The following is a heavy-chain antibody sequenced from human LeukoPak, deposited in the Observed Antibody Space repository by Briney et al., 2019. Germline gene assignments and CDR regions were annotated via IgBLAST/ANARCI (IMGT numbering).Heavy chain of an antibody. J-gene: IGHJ4*02. Sequence: SQTLSLTCTVSGGSISSSSYYWGWIRQPPGKGLEWIGSIYYSGTTYYDPSLKSRVTISVDTSKNQFSLKLSSVTAADTAVYYCARTRKYSSDDDCWGQGTLVTVSS. CDR3: ARTRKYSSDDDC. V-gene: IGHV4-39*01. CDR1: GGSISSSSYY. CDR2: IYYSGTT. D-gene: IGHD6-19*01.